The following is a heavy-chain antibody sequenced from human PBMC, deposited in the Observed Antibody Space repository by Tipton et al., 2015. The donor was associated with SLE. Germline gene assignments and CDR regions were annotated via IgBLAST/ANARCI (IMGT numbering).Heavy chain of an antibody. J-gene: IGHJ5*02. CDR3: ARAVEWLWEHAQYNWFDP. Sequence: QSGPEVKKPGASVKVSCKASGYTFTSYGISWVRQASGQGLEWMGWISAYNGNTNYAQKLQGRGTMTTDTSTSTAYMELRSLRSDDTAVDYCARAVEWLWEHAQYNWFDPWGQGTLVTVSS. V-gene: IGHV1-18*01. CDR1: GYTFTSYG. D-gene: IGHD3-3*01. CDR2: ISAYNGNT.